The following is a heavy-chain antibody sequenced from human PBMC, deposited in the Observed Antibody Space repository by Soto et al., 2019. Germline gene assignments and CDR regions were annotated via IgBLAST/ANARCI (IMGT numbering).Heavy chain of an antibody. V-gene: IGHV4-59*01. CDR1: GGSISSYY. Sequence: KPSETLSLTCTVSGGSISSYYWSWIRQPPGKGLEWIGYIYYSGSTTYNPSLKGRVTISVDTSKKQFSLRLSSVTAADTAVYYCARDLMIAFGGDFYYYGMDVWGQGTTVTVSS. CDR2: IYYSGST. CDR3: ARDLMIAFGGDFYYYGMDV. J-gene: IGHJ6*02. D-gene: IGHD3-16*01.